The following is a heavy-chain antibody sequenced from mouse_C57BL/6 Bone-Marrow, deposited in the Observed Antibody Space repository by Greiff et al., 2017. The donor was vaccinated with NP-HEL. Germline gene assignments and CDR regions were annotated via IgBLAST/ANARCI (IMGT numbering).Heavy chain of an antibody. V-gene: IGHV1-63*01. CDR1: GYTFTNYW. Sequence: QVQLQQSGAELVRPGTSVKMSCKASGYTFTNYWIGWAKQRPGHGLEWIGDIYPGGGYPNYNEKFKGKATLTADKSSSTAYMQFSSLTSEDSAIYYCARHGYYYGSSYVWYFDVWGTGTTVTVSS. CDR3: ARHGYYYGSSYVWYFDV. J-gene: IGHJ1*03. D-gene: IGHD1-1*01. CDR2: IYPGGGYP.